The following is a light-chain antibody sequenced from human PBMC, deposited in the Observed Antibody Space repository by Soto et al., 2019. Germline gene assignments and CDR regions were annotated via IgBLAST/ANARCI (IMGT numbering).Light chain of an antibody. J-gene: IGLJ1*01. CDR1: SSDVGGSNR. Sequence: SALAQPPSVSGSPGQTVTISCTGTSSDVGGSNRVSWYQQPPGTAPKLVIYEVSNRPSGVPERFSGSKSGNTASLTISGLQAEDEADYYCSSYTSSNTYVFGTGTKVT. CDR3: SSYTSSNTYV. CDR2: EVS. V-gene: IGLV2-18*02.